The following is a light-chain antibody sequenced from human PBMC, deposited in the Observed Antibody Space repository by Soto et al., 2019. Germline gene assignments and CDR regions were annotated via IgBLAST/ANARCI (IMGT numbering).Light chain of an antibody. CDR2: GAS. Sequence: EIVLTQSPGTLSLSPGERATLSCRASQSLSSSYLVWYQQKPGQAPRLLIYGASSRATGIPDRFSGSGSGTEFILTISSLQSEDFAVYYCQQYNNWPRTFGQGTRLEIK. V-gene: IGKV3-20*01. J-gene: IGKJ5*01. CDR3: QQYNNWPRT. CDR1: QSLSSSY.